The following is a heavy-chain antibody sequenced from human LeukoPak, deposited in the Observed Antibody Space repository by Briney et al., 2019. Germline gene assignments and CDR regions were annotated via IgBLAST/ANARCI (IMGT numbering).Heavy chain of an antibody. CDR2: INHSGST. D-gene: IGHD4-17*01. J-gene: IGHJ3*02. CDR1: GGSFSDYY. V-gene: IGHV4-34*01. Sequence: SETLSLTCAVYGGSFSDYYWSWIRQPPGKGLEWIGEINHSGSTNYNPSRKSRVTISVDTSKNQFSLKLSSVTAADTAVYYCARGTTVTGGAFDIWGQGTMVTVSS. CDR3: ARGTTVTGGAFDI.